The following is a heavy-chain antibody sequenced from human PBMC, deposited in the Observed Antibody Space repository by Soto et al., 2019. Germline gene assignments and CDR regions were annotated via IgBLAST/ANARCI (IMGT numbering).Heavy chain of an antibody. CDR3: AKDLFTVTTWGGFHY. CDR2: ISWHGGST. D-gene: IGHD4-17*01. J-gene: IGHJ4*02. CDR1: GFTFHDYT. V-gene: IGHV3-43*01. Sequence: EVQLVESGGVVVQPGRSLRLSCAASGFTFHDYTMHWVRQAPGNGLEWVSLISWHGGSTDYADSVKGRFTISRDNSKNSLYLQMNSLRTEYTALYYCAKDLFTVTTWGGFHYWGQGTLVTVSS.